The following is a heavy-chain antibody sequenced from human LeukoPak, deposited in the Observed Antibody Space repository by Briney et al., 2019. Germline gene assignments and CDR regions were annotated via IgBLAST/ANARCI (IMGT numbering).Heavy chain of an antibody. CDR3: ARESSSWPHYYYYGMDV. CDR1: GYTLTGYY. J-gene: IGHJ6*02. CDR2: INPNSGGT. D-gene: IGHD6-13*01. Sequence: ASVKVSCKASGYTLTGYYMHWVRQAPGQGLEWMGWINPNSGGTNYAQKFQGWVTMTRDTSISTAYMELSRLRSDDTAVYYCARESSSWPHYYYYGMDVWGQGTTVTVSS. V-gene: IGHV1-2*04.